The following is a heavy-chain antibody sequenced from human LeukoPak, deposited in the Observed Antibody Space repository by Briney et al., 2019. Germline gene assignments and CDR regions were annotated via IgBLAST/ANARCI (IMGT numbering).Heavy chain of an antibody. CDR1: GGSISSSSYY. CDR3: ARSSAAVPFDY. CDR2: ISYSGST. J-gene: IGHJ4*02. D-gene: IGHD6-13*01. V-gene: IGHV4-39*02. Sequence: SETLSLTCTVSGGSISSSSYYWGWIREPPGKGLEDIGSISYSGSTYHNPSLKSLVTISVDTSKNHFSLKLSSVTAADTAVYYCARSSAAVPFDYWGQGTLVTVSS.